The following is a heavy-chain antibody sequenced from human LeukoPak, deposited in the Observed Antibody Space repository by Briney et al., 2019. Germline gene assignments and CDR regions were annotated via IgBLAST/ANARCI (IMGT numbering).Heavy chain of an antibody. CDR1: GFTFSSYA. CDR2: ISGNGGSI. V-gene: IGHV3-23*01. J-gene: IGHJ4*02. Sequence: GGSLRLSCAASGFTFSSYAMSWVRQAPGKGLEWVSGISGNGGSIYYADSVKGRFTISRDNSKNTLYLQMNSLRAEDTAVYYCAKDTYYDILTGYNNFDYWGQGTLVTVSS. CDR3: AKDTYYDILTGYNNFDY. D-gene: IGHD3-9*01.